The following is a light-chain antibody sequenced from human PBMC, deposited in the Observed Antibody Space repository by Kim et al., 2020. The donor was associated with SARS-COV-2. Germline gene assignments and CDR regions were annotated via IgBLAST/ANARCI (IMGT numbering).Light chain of an antibody. CDR3: AAWDDSLNYV. CDR1: SSNIGSNT. J-gene: IGLJ1*01. CDR2: SNN. V-gene: IGLV1-44*01. Sequence: ELTQPPSASGTPGQRVTISCSGSSSNIGSNTVNWYQQLPGTAPKLLIYSNNQRPSGVPDRFSGPKSGTSASLAISGLQSEDEADYYCAAWDDSLNYVFGTGTKVTVL.